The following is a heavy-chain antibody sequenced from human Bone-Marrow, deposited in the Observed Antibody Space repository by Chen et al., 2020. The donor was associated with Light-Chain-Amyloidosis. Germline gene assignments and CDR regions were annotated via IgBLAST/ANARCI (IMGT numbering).Heavy chain of an antibody. D-gene: IGHD5-12*01. CDR3: ARRRDGYNFDY. Sequence: EQSGPEVKKPGESLKISCKGSGYTFPNYWIGWVRQMPGKGLEWMGVIYPDDSDARYSPSFEGQVTISADKSITTADLQWRSLKDSDTAMYYCARRRDGYNFDYWAQGTLVTVSS. V-gene: IGHV5-51*01. J-gene: IGHJ4*02. CDR1: GYTFPNYW. CDR2: IYPDDSDA.